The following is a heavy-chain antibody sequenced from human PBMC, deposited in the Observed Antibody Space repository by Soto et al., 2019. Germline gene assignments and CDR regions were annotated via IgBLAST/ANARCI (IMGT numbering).Heavy chain of an antibody. J-gene: IGHJ6*02. V-gene: IGHV1-69*08. Sequence: QVQLVQSGAEVKKPGSSVKVSCKASGGTFSSYTISWVRQAPGQGLEWMGRIIPILGIANYAQKFKGRVTITADKFTSTAYMELRSLRSEDTSVYYCGRDHIVATKLGGYYYGMYFWGQGTTVTVFS. D-gene: IGHD5-12*01. CDR1: GGTFSSYT. CDR3: GRDHIVATKLGGYYYGMYF. CDR2: IIPILGIA.